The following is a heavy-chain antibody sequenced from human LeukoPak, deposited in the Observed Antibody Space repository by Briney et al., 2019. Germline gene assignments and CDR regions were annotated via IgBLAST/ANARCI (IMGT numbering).Heavy chain of an antibody. J-gene: IGHJ4*02. CDR2: TSTYNAIT. CDR3: ARDRGYVSASPCDY. D-gene: IGHD5-12*01. Sequence: ASVKVSCKASGYTFTTYGISWVRQAPGRGLEWMGWTSTYNAITNYAQKLQGRVTMTTDTSTSTSYMGLRSLRSDDTAVYYCARDRGYVSASPCDYWGQGTLVTVSS. CDR1: GYTFTTYG. V-gene: IGHV1-18*01.